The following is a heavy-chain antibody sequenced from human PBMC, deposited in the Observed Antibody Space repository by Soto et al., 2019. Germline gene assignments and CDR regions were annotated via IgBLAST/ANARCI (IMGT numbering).Heavy chain of an antibody. CDR2: IKQDGSEK. Sequence: EVQLVESGGGLVQPGGSLRLSCAASGFTFSSYWMSWVRQAPGKGLEWVANIKQDGSEKYYVDSVKGRFTISRDNAKNSLYLQMNSLRAEDTAVYYCARVDYYYYYGMDLWGQGTTVTVSS. J-gene: IGHJ6*02. CDR3: ARVDYYYYYGMDL. CDR1: GFTFSSYW. V-gene: IGHV3-7*01.